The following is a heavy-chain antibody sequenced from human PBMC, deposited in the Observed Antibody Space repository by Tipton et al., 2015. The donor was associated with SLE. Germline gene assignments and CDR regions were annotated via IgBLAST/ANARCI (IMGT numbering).Heavy chain of an antibody. CDR2: IRYDGTNK. V-gene: IGHV3-30*02. Sequence: GSLRLSCAASGFSFSSYAMHWVRQAPGKGLEWVAFIRYDGTNKYYADSVKGRFIISRDNSKNTLYLQMNSLRAEDTAVYYCAKDMLRGHRRSDNWFDPWGQGTLVTVSS. D-gene: IGHD3-10*01. J-gene: IGHJ5*02. CDR1: GFSFSSYA. CDR3: AKDMLRGHRRSDNWFDP.